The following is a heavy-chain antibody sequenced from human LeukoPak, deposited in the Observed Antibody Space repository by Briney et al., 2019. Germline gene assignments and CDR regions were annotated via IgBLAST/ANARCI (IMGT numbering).Heavy chain of an antibody. CDR3: AREENYYYYMDV. CDR2: IKEDGSDI. Sequence: PGGSLRLSCAASGFTFSSYWMSWVRQPPGKGLEWVTNIKEDGSDIYYVDSVRGRFTISRDNAKNALYLQMNSLTAEDTAVYYCAREENYYYYMDVWGKGTTVTVSS. CDR1: GFTFSSYW. V-gene: IGHV3-7*01. J-gene: IGHJ6*03.